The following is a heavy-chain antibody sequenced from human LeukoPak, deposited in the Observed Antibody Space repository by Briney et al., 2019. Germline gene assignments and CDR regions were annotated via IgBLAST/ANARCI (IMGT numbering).Heavy chain of an antibody. J-gene: IGHJ3*02. CDR2: IRYDGSNK. CDR3: ASRRSGWPNDAFDI. Sequence: GGSLRLSCAASGFTFSSYGMHWVRQAPGKGLEWVAFIRYDGSNKYYADSVKGRFTISRDNSKNTLYLQMNSLRAEDTAVYYCASRRSGWPNDAFDIWGQGTMVTVTS. CDR1: GFTFSSYG. V-gene: IGHV3-30*02. D-gene: IGHD6-19*01.